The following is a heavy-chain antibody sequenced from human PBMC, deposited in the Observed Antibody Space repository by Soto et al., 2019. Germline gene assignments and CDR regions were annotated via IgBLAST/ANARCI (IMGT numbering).Heavy chain of an antibody. J-gene: IGHJ4*02. CDR3: AKDHPQWLDTYYFDY. CDR2: IYYSGST. D-gene: IGHD6-19*01. CDR1: GGSISSGGYY. V-gene: IGHV4-31*03. Sequence: PSETLSLTCTVSGGSISSGGYYWSWIRQHLGKGLEWIGYIYYSGSTYYNPSLKSRVTISVDTSKNQFSLKLSSVTAADTAVYYCAKDHPQWLDTYYFDYWGQGTLVTVSS.